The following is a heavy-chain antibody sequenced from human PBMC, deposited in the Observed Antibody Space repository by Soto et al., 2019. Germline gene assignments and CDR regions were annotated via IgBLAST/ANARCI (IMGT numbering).Heavy chain of an antibody. D-gene: IGHD6-13*01. CDR3: VRRHVSATGIDWFDP. J-gene: IGHJ5*02. CDR1: GYTFTSYG. Sequence: ASVEGSCKASGYTFTSYGIHWVREAPGQRLEWMGWINAANGDTKYSAKFQGRVTITRDTSASTAYMELSSLRSEDTAVYYCVRRHVSATGIDWFDPWGQGTLVTVSS. CDR2: INAANGDT. V-gene: IGHV1-3*01.